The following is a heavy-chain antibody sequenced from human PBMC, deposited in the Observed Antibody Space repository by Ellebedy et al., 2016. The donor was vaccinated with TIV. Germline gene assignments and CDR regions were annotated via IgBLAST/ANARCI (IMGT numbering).Heavy chain of an antibody. CDR1: GFTFSSYW. Sequence: GGSLRLSCAASGFTFSSYWMSWVRQAPGKGLEWVANIKQDGSEKYYVDSVKGRFTISRANAKNSLYLQMNSLRAEDTAVYYCARDKYYDILTGYYTHYYGMDVWGQGTTVTVSS. V-gene: IGHV3-7*01. CDR2: IKQDGSEK. CDR3: ARDKYYDILTGYYTHYYGMDV. J-gene: IGHJ6*02. D-gene: IGHD3-9*01.